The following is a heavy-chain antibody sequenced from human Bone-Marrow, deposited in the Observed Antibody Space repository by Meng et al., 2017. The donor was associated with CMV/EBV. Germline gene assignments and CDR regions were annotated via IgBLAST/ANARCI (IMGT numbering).Heavy chain of an antibody. V-gene: IGHV1-69*05. Sequence: SVKVSCKASGGTFSSYAISWVRQAPGQGLEWMGGIIPIFGTANYAQKFQGRVTITTDESTSTAYMELSSLRSEDTAVYYCARDTAYYYGSGSYAPWGQGTLVTVSS. J-gene: IGHJ5*02. CDR1: GGTFSSYA. D-gene: IGHD3-10*01. CDR2: IIPIFGTA. CDR3: ARDTAYYYGSGSYAP.